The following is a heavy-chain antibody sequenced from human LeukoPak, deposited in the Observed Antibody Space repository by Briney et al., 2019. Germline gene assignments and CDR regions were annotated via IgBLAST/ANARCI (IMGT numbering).Heavy chain of an antibody. D-gene: IGHD5-12*01. CDR2: IKQDGSET. J-gene: IGHJ3*02. Sequence: AGGSLRLSCAASGFTFTNYWMSWVRPAPGKGLEWVANIKQDGSETYYVDSVKGRFTLSRDISKNMVSLQMSSLKVEDTAVYYCARQSLPTGDYSGYDFDAFDIWGQGTAVTVSS. CDR1: GFTFTNYW. V-gene: IGHV3-7*03. CDR3: ARQSLPTGDYSGYDFDAFDI.